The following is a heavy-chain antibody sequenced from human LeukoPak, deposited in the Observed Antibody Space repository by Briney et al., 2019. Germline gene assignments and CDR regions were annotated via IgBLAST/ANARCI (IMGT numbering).Heavy chain of an antibody. CDR1: GFTFSSYG. V-gene: IGHV3-30*18. Sequence: SLTLSCAVSGFTFSSYGMHWVRRAPGKGLEWVAVISYDGGTKYYADSVKGRFTISRDNSKNTLYLQMTTLRAEDTAVYYCAKVLNYWGQGTLVTVSS. CDR2: ISYDGGTK. CDR3: AKVLNY. J-gene: IGHJ4*02.